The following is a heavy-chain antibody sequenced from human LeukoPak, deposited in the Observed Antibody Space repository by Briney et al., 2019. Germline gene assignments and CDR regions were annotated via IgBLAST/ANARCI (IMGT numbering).Heavy chain of an antibody. CDR2: INHSGST. D-gene: IGHD5-12*01. CDR3: ARGIVATILYYYYYMDV. V-gene: IGHV4-34*01. CDR1: GGSFSGYY. Sequence: SETLPLTCAVYGGSFSGYYWSWIRQPPGKGLEWIGEINHSGSTNYNPSLKSRVTISVDTSKNQFSLKLSSVTAADTAVYYCARGIVATILYYYYYMDVWGKGTTVTVSS. J-gene: IGHJ6*03.